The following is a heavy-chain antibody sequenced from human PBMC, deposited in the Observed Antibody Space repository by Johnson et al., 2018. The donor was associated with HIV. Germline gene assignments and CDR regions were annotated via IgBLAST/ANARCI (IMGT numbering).Heavy chain of an antibody. Sequence: QMLLVESGGGVVQPGGSLRLSCAASGFTFSNCAMSWVRQAPGKGLEWVAVTWFDGRNKYYSDSVKGRFTISRDNSKNTLYLQINSLRAEDTGVYYCARDGRFYDILTDYYSNAFDIWGQGTMVTVSS. J-gene: IGHJ3*02. V-gene: IGHV3-33*01. CDR1: GFTFSNCA. CDR2: TWFDGRNK. CDR3: ARDGRFYDILTDYYSNAFDI. D-gene: IGHD3-9*01.